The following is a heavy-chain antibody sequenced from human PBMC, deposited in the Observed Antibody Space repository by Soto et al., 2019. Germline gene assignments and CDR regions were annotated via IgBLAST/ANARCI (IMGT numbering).Heavy chain of an antibody. V-gene: IGHV3-66*01. CDR2: IYSGGST. Sequence: EEQLVESGGDLVQPGGSLRLSCAASGFTVSNNYMSWVRQAPGKGLEWVSLIYSGGSTYYADSVKGRFTISRDSSKNTLYLQMNTLRAEDSYMYYCAAYSHKGYWGQGTLVTVSS. CDR1: GFTVSNNY. CDR3: AAYSHKGY. D-gene: IGHD3-16*01. J-gene: IGHJ4*02.